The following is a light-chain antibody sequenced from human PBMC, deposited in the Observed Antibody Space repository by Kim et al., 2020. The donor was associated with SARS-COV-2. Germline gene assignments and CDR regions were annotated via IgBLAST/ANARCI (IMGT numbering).Light chain of an antibody. J-gene: IGKJ1*01. V-gene: IGKV3-20*01. CDR3: QQYDSSRWT. CDR2: SAS. CDR1: QTVSSSY. Sequence: SPGERATLSCRASQTVSSSYLAWYQQKPGQAPRLVIYSASSRATGIPDRFSGSGSGTDFTLTISSLEPEDFAVYYCQQYDSSRWTFGQGTKVDIK.